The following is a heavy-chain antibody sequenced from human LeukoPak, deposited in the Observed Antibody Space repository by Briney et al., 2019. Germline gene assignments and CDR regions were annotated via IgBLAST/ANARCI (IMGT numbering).Heavy chain of an antibody. V-gene: IGHV3-23*01. CDR3: AKDDVDSGSGPSYYFDY. Sequence: GGSLRLSCAASGFTFSSYAMSWVRQAPGKGLEWVSAISGSGGSTYYADSVKGRFTISGDNSKNTLYLQMNSLRAEDTAVYYCAKDDVDSGSGPSYYFDYWGQGTLVTVSS. D-gene: IGHD3-10*01. CDR2: ISGSGGST. CDR1: GFTFSSYA. J-gene: IGHJ4*02.